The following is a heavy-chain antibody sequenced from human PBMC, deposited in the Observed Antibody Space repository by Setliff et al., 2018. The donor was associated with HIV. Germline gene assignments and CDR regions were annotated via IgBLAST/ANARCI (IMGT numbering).Heavy chain of an antibody. J-gene: IGHJ6*03. CDR1: GFTFGNFW. CDR3: AKDAWVRNPSFTYYMDV. V-gene: IGHV3-7*03. D-gene: IGHD1-1*01. Sequence: GGSLRLSCAASGFTFGNFWMHWVRQAPGKGLEWVASISPDGTRNHCVGSVKGRCTISRDNARNSLYLQMNGLRAEDTAMYYCAKDAWVRNPSFTYYMDVWGKGTTVTVSS. CDR2: ISPDGTRN.